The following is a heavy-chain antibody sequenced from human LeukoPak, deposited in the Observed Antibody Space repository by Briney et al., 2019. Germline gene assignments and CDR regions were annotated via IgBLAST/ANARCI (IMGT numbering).Heavy chain of an antibody. V-gene: IGHV4-38-2*02. D-gene: IGHD3-10*01. CDR1: GYSISSGYY. J-gene: IGHJ4*02. CDR3: ARCARQYYYGSGYSFDY. Sequence: PSETLSLSCTDSGYSISSGYYWGWTRQPPGKGLEWIGSIYHSGSTYYNPSLKSRVTISVDTSKNQFSLKLSSVTAADTAVYYCARCARQYYYGSGYSFDYWGQGTLVTVSS. CDR2: IYHSGST.